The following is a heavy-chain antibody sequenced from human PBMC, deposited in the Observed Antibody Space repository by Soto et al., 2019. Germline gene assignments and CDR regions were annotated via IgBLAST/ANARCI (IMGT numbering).Heavy chain of an antibody. CDR2: IYWDGDK. D-gene: IGHD3-10*01. CDR3: AHEGMTSTVRAFDI. V-gene: IGHV2-5*02. Sequence: QITLKESGPTLVKPTQTLTLTCTFSGFSLSSIGVGVGWIRQPPGKALEWLAVIYWDGDKRYSPSLSNRLTITKATSENQVVVTMTNMDPVDSGTYYCAHEGMTSTVRAFDIWGQGTMVTVSS. CDR1: GFSLSSIGVG. J-gene: IGHJ3*02.